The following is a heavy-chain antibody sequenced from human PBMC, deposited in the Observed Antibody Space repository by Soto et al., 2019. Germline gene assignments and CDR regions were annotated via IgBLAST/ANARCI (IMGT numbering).Heavy chain of an antibody. CDR3: ARGAYGVRYGMDV. CDR1: GGFSSSSY. V-gene: IGHV4-4*07. CDR2: IYISGST. D-gene: IGHD4-17*01. J-gene: IGHJ6*02. Sequence: QVQLQESGPGLVKPSETLSLICTVSGGFSSSSYWSWIRQPAAKGPECIGHIYISGSTNSNPSLMSRVTRTVDTCKNQCSLELSSVTAADTAVYYCARGAYGVRYGMDVWGQGTTVTVSS.